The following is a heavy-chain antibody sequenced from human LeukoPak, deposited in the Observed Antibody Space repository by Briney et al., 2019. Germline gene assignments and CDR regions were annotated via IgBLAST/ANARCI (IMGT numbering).Heavy chain of an antibody. J-gene: IGHJ4*02. V-gene: IGHV3-23*01. CDR3: AKVEWGSWFGELLYGGYFDY. CDR1: GFTFSSYG. Sequence: GGTLRLSCAASGFTFSSYGMSWVRQAPGKGLEWVSAISVSGGSTYYADSVKGRFTISRDNSKNTLYLQMSSLRAEDTAVYYCAKVEWGSWFGELLYGGYFDYWGRGTLVTVSS. D-gene: IGHD3-10*01. CDR2: ISVSGGST.